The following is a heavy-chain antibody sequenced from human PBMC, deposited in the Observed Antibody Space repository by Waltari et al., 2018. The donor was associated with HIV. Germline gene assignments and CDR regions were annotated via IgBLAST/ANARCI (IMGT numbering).Heavy chain of an antibody. V-gene: IGHV3-33*01. J-gene: IGHJ5*02. Sequence: QVQLVESGGGVVQPAKSLRLSCAASGFNFTNFDMGWVRQAPGKGLEWVAVIWYDGSKMYYADSVKGRFTISKDNSKNTLHLQMNSLRAEDTAIYYCARVIGNTKGSWFDPWGQGTLVTVSS. CDR1: GFNFTNFD. CDR2: IWYDGSKM. CDR3: ARVIGNTKGSWFDP. D-gene: IGHD1-7*01.